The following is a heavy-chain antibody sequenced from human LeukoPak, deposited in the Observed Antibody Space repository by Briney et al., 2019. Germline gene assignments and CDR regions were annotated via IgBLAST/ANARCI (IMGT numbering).Heavy chain of an antibody. CDR3: ARIVGGQVDC. D-gene: IGHD3-22*01. V-gene: IGHV6-1*01. CDR2: TYYRSKWHN. J-gene: IGHJ4*02. Sequence: SQTLSLTRTISGDSVSSNSAAWNWIRQSPSRGLEWLGRTYYRSKWHNDYAVSVKSRITIKPDTSKNQFSLQLNSVTPEDTAVYYCARIVGGQVDCWGQGTVVTVSP. CDR1: GDSVSSNSAA.